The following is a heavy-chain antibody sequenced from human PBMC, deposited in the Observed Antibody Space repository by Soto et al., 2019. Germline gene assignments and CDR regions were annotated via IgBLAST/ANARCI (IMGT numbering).Heavy chain of an antibody. D-gene: IGHD3-22*01. CDR1: GFTFSSYA. J-gene: IGHJ4*02. CDR2: ISSNGGST. Sequence: PGGSLRLSCSASGFTFSSYAMHWVRQAPGKGLEYVSAISSNGGSTYYADSVKGRFTISRDNSKNTLYLQMSSLRAEDTAVYYCVKDGPHTSYYYDSRGDWGQGTLVTVSS. CDR3: VKDGPHTSYYYDSRGD. V-gene: IGHV3-64D*08.